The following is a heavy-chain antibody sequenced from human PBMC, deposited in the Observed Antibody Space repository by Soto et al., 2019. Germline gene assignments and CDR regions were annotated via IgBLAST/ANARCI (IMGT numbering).Heavy chain of an antibody. D-gene: IGHD6-6*01. V-gene: IGHV3-33*01. CDR2: IWYDGSNK. Sequence: GGSLRLSCAASGFTFSSYSMHWVRQAPGKGLEWVADIWYDGSNKYYVDSVKGRFTISRDNAKDSLYLQMSSLRVEDTAVYYCARDGGQLEDYFDYWGQGTTVTVSS. CDR1: GFTFSSYS. CDR3: ARDGGQLEDYFDY. J-gene: IGHJ4*02.